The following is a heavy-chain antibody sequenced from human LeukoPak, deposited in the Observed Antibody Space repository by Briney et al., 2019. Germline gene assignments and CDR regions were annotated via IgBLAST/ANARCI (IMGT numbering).Heavy chain of an antibody. CDR1: GFILSNYW. CDR3: ARNRGVDY. J-gene: IGHJ4*02. V-gene: IGHV3-7*05. Sequence: GGSLRLSCAASGFILSNYWMNWVRQAPGKGLEWVGNIKKDGSEKYYVDSVKGRFTISRDNAKNSLYLQMSSLRAEDTAVYYCARNRGVDYWGQGTLVTVSS. D-gene: IGHD2/OR15-2a*01. CDR2: IKKDGSEK.